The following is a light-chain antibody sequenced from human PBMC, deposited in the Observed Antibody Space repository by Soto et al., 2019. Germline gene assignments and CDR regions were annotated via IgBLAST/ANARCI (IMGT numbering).Light chain of an antibody. CDR3: SSYAGSSTLVV. V-gene: IGLV2-14*01. CDR1: RSDIGAYNF. Sequence: QSAPTQPASVSGSPGQSITISCTGTRSDIGAYNFVSWYQQHPGKAPKLMIYDVSIRPSGVSHRFSGSKSGNTASLTISGLQAEDEADYYCSSYAGSSTLVVFGGGTQLTVL. CDR2: DVS. J-gene: IGLJ2*01.